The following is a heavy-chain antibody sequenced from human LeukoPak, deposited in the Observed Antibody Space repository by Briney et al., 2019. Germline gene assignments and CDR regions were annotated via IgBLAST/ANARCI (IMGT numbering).Heavy chain of an antibody. CDR1: GYTFTTYY. CDR2: INPSGGST. V-gene: IGHV1-46*01. CDR3: ARGLQENLAWLKAFSAFDI. D-gene: IGHD5-24*01. J-gene: IGHJ3*02. Sequence: ASVKVSCKASGYTFTTYYMHWVRQAPGQGLEWMGIINPSGGSTDYAQKFQGRVTMTRDTSPSTVYMELSSLTSEDTAVYYGARGLQENLAWLKAFSAFDIWGQGTMVTVSS.